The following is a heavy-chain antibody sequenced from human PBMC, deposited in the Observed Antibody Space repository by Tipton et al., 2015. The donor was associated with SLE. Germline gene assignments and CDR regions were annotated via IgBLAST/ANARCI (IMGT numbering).Heavy chain of an antibody. CDR1: GGSISSYY. D-gene: IGHD3-22*01. CDR3: ARDRYYDSSGYYFLFDS. Sequence: TLSLTCTVSGGSISSYYWSWIRQPPGKGLEWIGYIYYSGSTNYNPSLKSRVTISVDTSKNQFSLRLSSVTAADTAVYYCARDRYYDSSGYYFLFDSWGQGTLVTVSS. CDR2: IYYSGST. J-gene: IGHJ4*02. V-gene: IGHV4-4*08.